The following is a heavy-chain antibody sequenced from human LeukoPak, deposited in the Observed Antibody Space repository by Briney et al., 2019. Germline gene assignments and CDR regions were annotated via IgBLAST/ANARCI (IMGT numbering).Heavy chain of an antibody. CDR3: ARGGIAAAVY. V-gene: IGHV4-34*01. D-gene: IGHD6-13*01. CDR2: INHSGST. Sequence: PSETLSLTCAVYGGSLSGYYWSWIRQPPGKGLEWIGEINHSGSTNYNPSLKSRVTISVDTSKNQFSLKLSSVTAADTAVYYCARGGIAAAVYWGQGTLVTVSS. J-gene: IGHJ4*02. CDR1: GGSLSGYY.